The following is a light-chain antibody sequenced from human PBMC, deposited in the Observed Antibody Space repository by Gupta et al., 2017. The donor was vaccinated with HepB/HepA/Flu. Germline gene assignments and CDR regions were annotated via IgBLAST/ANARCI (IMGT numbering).Light chain of an antibody. J-gene: IGKJ1*01. CDR3: MQALQTRT. CDR1: KSLLHSNGYNY. CDR2: LGS. Sequence: DIVMTQSPLSLPVTPGEPASISCRSSKSLLHSNGYNYLDWYLQKPGQSPQLLIYLGSNRDSGVPDRFSGSGSGTDFTLKISRVEAEDVGVYYCMQALQTRTFGQGTKVEIK. V-gene: IGKV2-28*01.